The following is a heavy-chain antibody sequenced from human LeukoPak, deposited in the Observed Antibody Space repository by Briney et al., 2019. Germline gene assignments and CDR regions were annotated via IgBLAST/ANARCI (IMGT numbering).Heavy chain of an antibody. J-gene: IGHJ4*02. CDR2: ISGSGGST. CDR1: GFTFSSYA. CDR3: AKDFFGSALPRSFDY. V-gene: IGHV3-23*01. D-gene: IGHD3-16*01. Sequence: GGSLRLSCAASGFTFSSYAMSWVRQAPGKGLEWVSAISGSGGSTYYADSAKGRFTISRDNSKNTLYLQMSSLRAEDTAVYYCAKDFFGSALPRSFDYWGQGTLVTVSS.